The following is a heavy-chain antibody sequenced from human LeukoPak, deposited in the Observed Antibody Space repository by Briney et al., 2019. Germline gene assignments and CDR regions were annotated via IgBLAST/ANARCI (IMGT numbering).Heavy chain of an antibody. J-gene: IGHJ1*01. D-gene: IGHD6-13*01. Sequence: PSETLSLTCTVSGGSINSYYWSWIRQPPGKGLEWIGYIYYSGSTNYNPTNYNPSLKSRVTISLDTSKNQFSLKLNSVTAADTAVYYCARSDSSQVFQHWGQGTLVTVSS. CDR3: ARSDSSQVFQH. V-gene: IGHV4-59*01. CDR1: GGSINSYY. CDR2: IYYSGSTNYNPT.